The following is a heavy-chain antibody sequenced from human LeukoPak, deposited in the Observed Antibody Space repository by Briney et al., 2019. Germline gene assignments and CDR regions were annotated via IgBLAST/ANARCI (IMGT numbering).Heavy chain of an antibody. CDR3: AKLRGIVGATATNYYYYYMDV. V-gene: IGHV4-59*01. CDR1: GGSISSYY. Sequence: SETLSLTCTVSGGSISSYYWSWIRQPLGKGLEWIGYIYYSGSTNYNPSLKSRVTISVDTSKNQFSLKLSSVTAADTAVYYCAKLRGIVGATATNYYYYYMDVWGKGTTVTVSS. J-gene: IGHJ6*03. CDR2: IYYSGST. D-gene: IGHD1-26*01.